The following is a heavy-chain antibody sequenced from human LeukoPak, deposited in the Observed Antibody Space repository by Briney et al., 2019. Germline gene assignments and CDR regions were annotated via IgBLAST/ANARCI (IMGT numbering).Heavy chain of an antibody. CDR1: GYTFTGYY. CDR2: INPNSGGT. J-gene: IGHJ4*02. CDR3: ARFADLYYGSGSYDY. D-gene: IGHD3-10*01. V-gene: IGHV1-2*02. Sequence: ASVKVSCKASGYTFTGYYMHWVRQAPGQGLEWMGWINPNSGGTNYAQKFQGRVTMTRDTSISTAYMELSRLRSDDTAVYYCARFADLYYGSGSYDYWGREPWSPSPQ.